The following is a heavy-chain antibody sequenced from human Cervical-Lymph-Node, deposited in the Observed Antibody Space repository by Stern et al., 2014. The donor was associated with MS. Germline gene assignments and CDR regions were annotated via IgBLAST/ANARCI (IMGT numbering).Heavy chain of an antibody. CDR3: ARDFGSLDH. CDR1: GGSVRSSSHY. V-gene: IGHV4-61*01. D-gene: IGHD3-16*01. J-gene: IGHJ4*02. Sequence: VQLVESGPGLVKPSGTLSLTCTVSGGSVRSSSHYWSWIRQPPGRRLEWIGHIHYSGRTNYNPSLKSRLTISLDTSKNHFSLELKTVTAADTAVYYCARDFGSLDHWGRGTLVTVSS. CDR2: IHYSGRT.